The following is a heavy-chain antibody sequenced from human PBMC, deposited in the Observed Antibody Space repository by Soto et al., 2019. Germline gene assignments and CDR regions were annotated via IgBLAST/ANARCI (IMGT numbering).Heavy chain of an antibody. CDR2: IIPIFGTA. J-gene: IGHJ4*02. D-gene: IGHD3-3*01. CDR1: GGTFSSYA. Sequence: QVQLVQSGAEVKKPGSSVKVSFKASGGTFSSYAISWVRQAPGQGLEWMEGIIPIFGTANYAQKFQGRVTITADESTSTAYMELSSLRSEDTAVYYCARRRPDYDFWSGYSFDYWGQGTLVTVS. V-gene: IGHV1-69*12. CDR3: ARRRPDYDFWSGYSFDY.